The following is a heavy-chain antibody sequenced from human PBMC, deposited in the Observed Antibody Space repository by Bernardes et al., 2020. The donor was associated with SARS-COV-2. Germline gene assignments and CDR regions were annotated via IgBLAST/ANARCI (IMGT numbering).Heavy chain of an antibody. CDR1: GGSISSANYY. D-gene: IGHD2-21*02. J-gene: IGHJ3*02. Sequence: TLSLTCTVFGGSISSANYYWSWVRQQPGKGLEWIVYMSYRGVIQYNPSLQSRVAMSLDRSHNQFSLTMTSVTAADTALYYCAREVNRVSDSDAFDIWGQGIMVTVSS. CDR3: AREVNRVSDSDAFDI. CDR2: MSYRGVI. V-gene: IGHV4-31*03.